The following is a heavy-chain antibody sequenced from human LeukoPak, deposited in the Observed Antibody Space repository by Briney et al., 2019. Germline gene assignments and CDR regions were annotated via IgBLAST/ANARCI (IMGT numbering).Heavy chain of an antibody. CDR2: ISSSSSYI. CDR3: ARDPYYDILTGYSSFDY. V-gene: IGHV3-21*01. Sequence: PGGSLRLSCAASGFTFSSYSMNWVRQAPGKGLEWVSSISSSSSYIYYADSVKGRFTISRDNAKNSLYLQMNSLRAEDTAVYYCARDPYYDILTGYSSFDYWGQGTLVTVSS. D-gene: IGHD3-9*01. CDR1: GFTFSSYS. J-gene: IGHJ4*02.